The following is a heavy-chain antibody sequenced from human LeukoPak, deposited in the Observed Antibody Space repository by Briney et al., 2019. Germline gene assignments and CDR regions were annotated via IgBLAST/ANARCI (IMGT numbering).Heavy chain of an antibody. J-gene: IGHJ4*02. D-gene: IGHD1-7*01. Sequence: GGSLRLSCAASGFTFSSYWMSWVRQAPGKGLEWVANIKQDGSEKYYVDSVKGRFTISRDNAKNSLYLQMNSLRAEDTAVYYCARGNWNYMAGLDYWGQGTLVTVSS. CDR3: ARGNWNYMAGLDY. V-gene: IGHV3-7*04. CDR2: IKQDGSEK. CDR1: GFTFSSYW.